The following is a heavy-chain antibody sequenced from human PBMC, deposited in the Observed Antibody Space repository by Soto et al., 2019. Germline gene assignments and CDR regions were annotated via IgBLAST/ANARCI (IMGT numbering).Heavy chain of an antibody. CDR1: GFTFSSYA. CDR3: AKAQPRELVVPISDY. D-gene: IGHD2-2*01. CDR2: ISGSGGST. Sequence: PGGSLRLSCAASGFTFSSYAMSWVRQAPGKGLEWVSAISGSGGSTYYADSVKGRFTISRDNSKNTLYLQMISLRAEDTAVYYCAKAQPRELVVPISDYWGQGTLVTVSS. J-gene: IGHJ4*02. V-gene: IGHV3-23*01.